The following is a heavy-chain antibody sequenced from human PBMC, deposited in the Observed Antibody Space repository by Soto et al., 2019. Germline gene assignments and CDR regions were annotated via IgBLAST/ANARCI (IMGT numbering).Heavy chain of an antibody. D-gene: IGHD3-3*01. V-gene: IGHV3-30-3*01. Sequence: QVQLVESGGGVVQPGRSLRLSCAASGFTCNTYAMHWVRQTPGKGLEWVAATLYDGNKNFYADSVKGRFTISRDNSRNTLYLQMNHLRPEDTAVYYCARDRLTIFGIIIINGMDVWGQGTTVTVSS. CDR2: TLYDGNKN. CDR1: GFTCNTYA. J-gene: IGHJ6*02. CDR3: ARDRLTIFGIIIINGMDV.